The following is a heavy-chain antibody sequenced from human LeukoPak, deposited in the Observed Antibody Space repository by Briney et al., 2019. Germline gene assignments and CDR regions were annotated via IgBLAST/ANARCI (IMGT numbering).Heavy chain of an antibody. J-gene: IGHJ5*02. CDR1: GFTFDDYG. CDR3: ARRGGWYSRANWFDP. CDR2: INWNGGST. Sequence: PGGSLRLSCASSGFTFDDYGMSWVRQAPGKGLEWVSGINWNGGSTGYADSVKGRVTVSRDNAKNSLYLQMHSLRAEDTALSYCARRGGWYSRANWFDPWGQGTLVTASS. V-gene: IGHV3-20*04. D-gene: IGHD6-19*01.